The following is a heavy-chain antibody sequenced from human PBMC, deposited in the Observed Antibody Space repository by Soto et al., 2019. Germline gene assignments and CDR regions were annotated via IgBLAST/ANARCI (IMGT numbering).Heavy chain of an antibody. V-gene: IGHV4-59*01. J-gene: IGHJ4*02. CDR1: GCSISSYY. D-gene: IGHD4-17*01. CDR2: IYYSGST. Sequence: PSETLSLTCAVSGCSISSYYWSWIRQPPGKGLEWIGYIYYSGSTNYNPSLKSRVTISVDTSKNQFSLKVSSVTAADTAVYYCARQMTTLTTFDYWGQGTLVTVSS. CDR3: ARQMTTLTTFDY.